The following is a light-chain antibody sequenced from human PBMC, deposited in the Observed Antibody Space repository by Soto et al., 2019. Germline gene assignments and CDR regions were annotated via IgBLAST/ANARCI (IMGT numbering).Light chain of an antibody. Sequence: EIVITQSPATLSVSPGERDTLSCRASESVGSNLAWYQQKPGQAPRLLIHGASKRATGIPARFSGSGSGTEFTLTIISLQSEDFAVYYCQQYYKWPPETFGQGTKVDIK. CDR1: ESVGSN. CDR3: QQYYKWPPET. CDR2: GAS. V-gene: IGKV3-15*01. J-gene: IGKJ2*01.